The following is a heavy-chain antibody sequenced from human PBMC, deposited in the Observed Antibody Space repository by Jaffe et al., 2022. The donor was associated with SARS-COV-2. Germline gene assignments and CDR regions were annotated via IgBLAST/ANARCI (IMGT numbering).Heavy chain of an antibody. D-gene: IGHD6-19*01. CDR2: IYTSGST. Sequence: QVQLQESGPGLVKPSETLSLTCTVSGGSISSYYWSWIRQPAGKGLEWIGRIYTSGSTNYNPSLKSRVTMSVDTSKNQFSLKLSSVTAADTAVYYCARDGRGSDIAVAMWGEGVYYYYGMDVWGQGTTVTVSS. CDR1: GGSISSYY. V-gene: IGHV4-4*07. J-gene: IGHJ6*02. CDR3: ARDGRGSDIAVAMWGEGVYYYYGMDV.